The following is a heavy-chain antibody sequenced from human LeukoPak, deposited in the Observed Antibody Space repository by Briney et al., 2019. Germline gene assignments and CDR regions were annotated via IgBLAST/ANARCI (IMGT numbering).Heavy chain of an antibody. CDR2: INAGNGNT. V-gene: IGHV1-3*03. Sequence: ASVKVSCKAFGYTFTSYAMHWVRQAPGQRLEWMGWINAGNGNTKYSQEFRGRATITRDTSASTAYMELSSLRSEDMAVYYCARGPYYYGSGSYSVDYWGQGTLVTVSS. CDR3: ARGPYYYGSGSYSVDY. D-gene: IGHD3-10*01. J-gene: IGHJ4*02. CDR1: GYTFTSYA.